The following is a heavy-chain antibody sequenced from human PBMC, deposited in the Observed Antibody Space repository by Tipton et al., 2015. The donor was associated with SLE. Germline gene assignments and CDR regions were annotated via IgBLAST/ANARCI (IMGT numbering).Heavy chain of an antibody. CDR2: VNHRGRT. CDR1: GYSISSGYY. V-gene: IGHV4-38-2*02. J-gene: IGHJ5*02. Sequence: TLSLTCTVSGYSISSGYYWGWIRQPPGKGLEWIGEVNHRGRTNYSPSLKNRVTISLDTSKNQFSLKLSSVTAADTAVYYCARHVGSSSWSSGSFDPWGQGTLVTVSS. CDR3: ARHVGSSSWSSGSFDP. D-gene: IGHD6-13*01.